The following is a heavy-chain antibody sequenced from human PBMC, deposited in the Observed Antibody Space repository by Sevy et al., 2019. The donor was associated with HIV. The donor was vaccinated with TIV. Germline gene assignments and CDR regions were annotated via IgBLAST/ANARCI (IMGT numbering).Heavy chain of an antibody. V-gene: IGHV4-61*02. CDR2: IYIRGTT. CDR1: GGSIRSGRYY. J-gene: IGHJ6*02. Sequence: SETLSLTCNVSGGSIRSGRYYWSWIRQPAGKGLEWIGRIYIRGTTNYNPSLKSRITMSVDTSKTQCSLKLSSVTATDTAVYYCARELSDYGMDVWGQGTTVTVSS. CDR3: ARELSDYGMDV.